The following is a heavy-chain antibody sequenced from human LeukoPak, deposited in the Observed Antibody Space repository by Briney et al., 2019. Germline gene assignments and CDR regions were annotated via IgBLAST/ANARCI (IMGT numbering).Heavy chain of an antibody. V-gene: IGHV4-61*01. CDR2: IYYRGST. Sequence: SETLSLTCTVSGGSVSSGSYYGSWIRQPPGKGLEWIGYIYYRGSTNYNPSLKSRVTISVDTSKNQFSLKLSSVTAADTAVYYCARDKRYSSGTAYYFDYWGQGTLVTVSS. CDR3: ARDKRYSSGTAYYFDY. CDR1: GGSVSSGSYY. J-gene: IGHJ4*02. D-gene: IGHD6-19*01.